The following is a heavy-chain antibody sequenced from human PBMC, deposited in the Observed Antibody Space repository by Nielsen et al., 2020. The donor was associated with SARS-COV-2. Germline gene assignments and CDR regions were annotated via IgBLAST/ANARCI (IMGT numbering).Heavy chain of an antibody. D-gene: IGHD5-18*01. CDR3: AKGYSYGYSADYYGMDV. V-gene: IGHV3-23*01. CDR2: ISGSGGST. Sequence: ETLSLTCAVYGGSFSGYYWSWIRQPPGKGLEWVSAISGSGGSTYYADSVKGRFTISRDNSKNTLYLQMNSLRAEDTAVYYCAKGYSYGYSADYYGMDVWGQGTTVTVSS. CDR1: GGSFSGYY. J-gene: IGHJ6*02.